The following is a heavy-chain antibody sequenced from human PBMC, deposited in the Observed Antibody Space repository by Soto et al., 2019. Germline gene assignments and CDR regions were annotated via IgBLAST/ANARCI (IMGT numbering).Heavy chain of an antibody. J-gene: IGHJ5*02. CDR2: IIPIFGTA. CDR3: ARDWPDCSSTSCNWFDP. Sequence: QVQLVQSGAEVKKPGSSVKVSCKASGCTFSSYAISWVRQAPGQGLEWMGGIIPIFGTANYAQKFQGRVTITADESTGTAYMELSSLRSEDTAVYYCARDWPDCSSTSCNWFDPWGQGTLVTVSS. V-gene: IGHV1-69*01. CDR1: GCTFSSYA. D-gene: IGHD2-2*01.